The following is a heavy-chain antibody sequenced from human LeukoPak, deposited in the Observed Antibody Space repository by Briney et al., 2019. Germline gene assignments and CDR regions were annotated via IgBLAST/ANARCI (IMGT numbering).Heavy chain of an antibody. J-gene: IGHJ2*01. CDR1: GVSISSGSYY. D-gene: IGHD3-22*01. CDR2: IYTSGST. V-gene: IGHV4-61*02. Sequence: PSETLALTCTVSGVSISSGSYYWSWIRQPAGKGLEWIGRIYTSGSTNYNPSLKSRVTISVDTSKNQFSLKLSSVTGADTAVYYCARAFSYYYDSSYNYFDLWGRGPLVTVSS. CDR3: ARAFSYYYDSSYNYFDL.